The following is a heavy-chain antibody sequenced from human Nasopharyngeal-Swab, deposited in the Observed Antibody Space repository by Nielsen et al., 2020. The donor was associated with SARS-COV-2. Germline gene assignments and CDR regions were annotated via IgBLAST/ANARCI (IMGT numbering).Heavy chain of an antibody. D-gene: IGHD2-2*01. CDR3: ARDRDYAGTFDI. V-gene: IGHV3-7*01. J-gene: IGHJ3*02. CDR2: IKQDGSEK. CDR1: GFTFSSYW. Sequence: GESLKISCAASGFTFSSYWMSWVRQAPGKGLEWVANIKQDGSEKYYVDSVKGRFTISRDNAKNSLYLQMNNLRAEDTAVYYCARDRDYAGTFDIWGQGTMVTVSS.